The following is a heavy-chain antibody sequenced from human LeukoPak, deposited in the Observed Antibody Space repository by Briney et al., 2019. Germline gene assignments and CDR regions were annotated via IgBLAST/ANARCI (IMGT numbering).Heavy chain of an antibody. Sequence: SETLSLTCTVSGDSISSSNYYWGWIRQPPGKGLEWIGSIYYSGSTNYNPSLKSRVTISVDTSKNQFSLKLSSVTAADTAVYYCARVYGSSSWSRSYYFDYWGQGTRVTVSS. V-gene: IGHV4-39*07. CDR1: GDSISSSNYY. CDR2: IYYSGST. J-gene: IGHJ4*02. D-gene: IGHD6-13*01. CDR3: ARVYGSSSWSRSYYFDY.